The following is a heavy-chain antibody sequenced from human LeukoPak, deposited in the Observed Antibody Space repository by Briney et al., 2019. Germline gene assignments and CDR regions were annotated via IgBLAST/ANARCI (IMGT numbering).Heavy chain of an antibody. Sequence: PSETLSLTCTVSGGSISSGGYYWSWIRQHPGKGLEWIGYIYYSGSTYYNPSLKSRVTISVDTSKNQLSLKLSSVTAADTAVYYCARDQGNAVTPYYYYGMDVWGQGTTVTVSS. D-gene: IGHD4-11*01. V-gene: IGHV4-31*03. CDR3: ARDQGNAVTPYYYYGMDV. J-gene: IGHJ6*02. CDR2: IYYSGST. CDR1: GGSISSGGYY.